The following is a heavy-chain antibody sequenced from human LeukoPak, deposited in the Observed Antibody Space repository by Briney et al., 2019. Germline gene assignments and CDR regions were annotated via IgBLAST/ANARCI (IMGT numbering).Heavy chain of an antibody. CDR1: GFTFSNAW. CDR2: IKSKTDGGTT. V-gene: IGHV3-15*01. Sequence: PGGSLRLSCAASGFTFSNAWMSWVRQVPGKGLEWVGRIKSKTDGGTTDYAAPVKGRFTISRDDSKNTLYLQMNSLKTEDTAVYYCTTDLYDILTGYQSPTWYYFDYWGQGTLVTVSS. CDR3: TTDLYDILTGYQSPTWYYFDY. D-gene: IGHD3-9*01. J-gene: IGHJ4*02.